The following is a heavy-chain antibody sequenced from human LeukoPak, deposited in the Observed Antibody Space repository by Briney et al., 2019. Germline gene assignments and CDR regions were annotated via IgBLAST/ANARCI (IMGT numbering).Heavy chain of an antibody. V-gene: IGHV4-39*07. Sequence: SETLSLTCTVSSGSISTSNYYWGWVRQPPGKALEWIGNIFYSGSTYYSPSLKSRVTISLDTSRNQFSLKLNSVTAADTAVYYCARSYDYVWGSYRHTFDYWGQGTLVTVSS. CDR3: ARSYDYVWGSYRHTFDY. CDR2: IFYSGST. D-gene: IGHD3-16*02. J-gene: IGHJ4*02. CDR1: SGSISTSNYY.